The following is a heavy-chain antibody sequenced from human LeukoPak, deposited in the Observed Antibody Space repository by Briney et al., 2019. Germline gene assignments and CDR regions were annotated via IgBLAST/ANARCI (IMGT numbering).Heavy chain of an antibody. CDR2: ISGDGSVT. Sequence: GGSLRLSXTASGFTLRNYWMHWVRQVPGKRLVWVARISGDGSVTNYADSVQGRFTISRDNAKNILYLQINSLRSEDTAVYYCARYSSSSGGASYYLDYWGHGTLVAVSS. CDR3: ARYSSSSGGASYYLDY. J-gene: IGHJ4*01. V-gene: IGHV3-74*01. CDR1: GFTLRNYW. D-gene: IGHD6-6*01.